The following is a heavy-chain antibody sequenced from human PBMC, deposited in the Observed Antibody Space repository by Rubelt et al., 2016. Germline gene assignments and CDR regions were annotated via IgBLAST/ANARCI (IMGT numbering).Heavy chain of an antibody. V-gene: IGHV1-18*04. D-gene: IGHD3-10*01. J-gene: IGHJ4*02. CDR1: GYTFTGYY. CDR3: ARDPLPVRGVIMTPTH. Sequence: QVQLVQSGAEVKKPGASVKVSCKASGYTFTGYYMHWVRQAPGQGLEWMGWISAYNGNTNYAQKLQVGVTMTTDTSTSTAYLELRSLRSDDTAVYYCARDPLPVRGVIMTPTHWGQGTLVTVSS. CDR2: ISAYNGNT.